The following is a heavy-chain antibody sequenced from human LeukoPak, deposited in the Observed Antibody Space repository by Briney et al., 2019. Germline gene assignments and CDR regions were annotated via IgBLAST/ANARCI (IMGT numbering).Heavy chain of an antibody. CDR3: ARGPGSSGYYPYFDY. CDR2: IKQDGSEK. J-gene: IGHJ4*02. Sequence: AGGSLRLSCAASGFTFSSYWMSWVRQAPGKGLEWVANIKQDGSEKYYVDSVKGRFTISRDNAKNSLYLQMNSLRAEDTAVYYCARGPGSSGYYPYFDYWGQGTLVTVSS. CDR1: GFTFSSYW. D-gene: IGHD3-22*01. V-gene: IGHV3-7*01.